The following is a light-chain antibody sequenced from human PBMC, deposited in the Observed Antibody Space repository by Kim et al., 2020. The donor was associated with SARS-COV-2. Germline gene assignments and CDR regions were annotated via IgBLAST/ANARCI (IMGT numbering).Light chain of an antibody. CDR3: QQYNNWPPYT. V-gene: IGKV3-15*01. Sequence: EIVMTQSPATLSVSPGERATLSCRASQSVSSNLAWYQQKPGQVPRLLIYGASTRATGIPVRFSGSGSGTEFTLTISSLQSEDFAVYYCQQYNNWPPYTFGQGTKLEI. CDR2: GAS. J-gene: IGKJ2*01. CDR1: QSVSSN.